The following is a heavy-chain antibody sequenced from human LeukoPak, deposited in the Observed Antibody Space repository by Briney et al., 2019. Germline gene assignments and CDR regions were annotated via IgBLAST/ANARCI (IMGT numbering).Heavy chain of an antibody. CDR1: GYSFTVYY. CDR2: INPNTGVT. V-gene: IGHV1-2*06. CDR3: ARGSRGGEYEAFDF. Sequence: ASVMVSCKASGYSFTVYYIHWVRQAPGQGLEWMGRINPNTGVTDYAQKFQGRVTVTRDTSIGTVSMDLRLRSDDTAVYYCARGSRGGEYEAFDFWGQGTQVTVSS. D-gene: IGHD2-21*01. J-gene: IGHJ4*02.